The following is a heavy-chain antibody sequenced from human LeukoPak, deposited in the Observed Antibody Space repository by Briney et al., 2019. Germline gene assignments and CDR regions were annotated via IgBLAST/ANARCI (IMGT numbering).Heavy chain of an antibody. J-gene: IGHJ4*02. CDR1: GGTFSSYA. CDR2: IIPIFGTA. Sequence: VKVSCKASGGTFSSYAISWVRQAPGQGLEWMGGIIPIFGTANYAQKFQGRVTITTDESTSTAYMELSSLRSEDTAVYYCARENGEQPGSFDYWGQGTLVTVSS. CDR3: ARENGEQPGSFDY. D-gene: IGHD6-13*01. V-gene: IGHV1-69*05.